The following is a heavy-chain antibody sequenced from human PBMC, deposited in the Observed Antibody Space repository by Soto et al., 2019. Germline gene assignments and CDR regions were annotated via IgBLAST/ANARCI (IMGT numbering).Heavy chain of an antibody. CDR2: IYYSGST. V-gene: IGHV4-61*01. CDR1: GGSVSSGSYY. Sequence: PSETLSLTCTVSGGSVSSGSYYWSWIRQPPGKGLEWIGYIYYSGSTNYNPSLKSRVTISVDTSKNQFSLKLSSVTAADTAVYYCARDQVSYDFWSGYYTGFDPWGQGTLVTVSS. J-gene: IGHJ5*02. D-gene: IGHD3-3*01. CDR3: ARDQVSYDFWSGYYTGFDP.